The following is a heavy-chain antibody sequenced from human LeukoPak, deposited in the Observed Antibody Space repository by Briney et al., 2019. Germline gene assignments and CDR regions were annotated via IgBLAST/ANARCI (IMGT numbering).Heavy chain of an antibody. J-gene: IGHJ5*02. CDR3: ARRDRWFDP. Sequence: SETLSLTCGVSGYSISSGYYWGWIRQSPGKGLEWIGNIYRSGSTYYNPSLKSRVTISVDTSKNQFSLRLTSATAADTAVYYCARRDRWFDPWGQGTLVTVSS. CDR2: IYRSGST. V-gene: IGHV4-38-2*01. CDR1: GYSISSGYY.